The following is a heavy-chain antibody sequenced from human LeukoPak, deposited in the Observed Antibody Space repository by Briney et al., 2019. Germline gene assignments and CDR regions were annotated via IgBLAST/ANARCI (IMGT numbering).Heavy chain of an antibody. CDR3: ASSSGNSGNYYYYGMDV. D-gene: IGHD4-23*01. V-gene: IGHV4-59*08. Sequence: SETLSLTCSGSGGSISSYYWSWVRQPAGKGLEGIGYISYSGSTNNNPSLKSRVTISVDTSKNQFSLKLNSVTAADTAVYYCASSSGNSGNYYYYGMDVWGQGTTVTVSS. CDR1: GGSISSYY. J-gene: IGHJ6*02. CDR2: ISYSGST.